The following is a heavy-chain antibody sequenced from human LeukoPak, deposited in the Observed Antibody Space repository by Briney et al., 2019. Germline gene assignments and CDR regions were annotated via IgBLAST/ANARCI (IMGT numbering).Heavy chain of an antibody. CDR3: ARSNQADDY. D-gene: IGHD1-14*01. CDR1: GFTFSNYW. V-gene: IGHV3-74*01. J-gene: IGHJ4*02. CDR2: INPSGSST. Sequence: GGSLRLPCAASGFTFSNYWMHWVRQVPGKGLVWVSRINPSGSSTTYADSVKGRFTISRDNAKNMLYLQMDSLRAEDTGIYYCARSNQADDYWGQGTLVTVSS.